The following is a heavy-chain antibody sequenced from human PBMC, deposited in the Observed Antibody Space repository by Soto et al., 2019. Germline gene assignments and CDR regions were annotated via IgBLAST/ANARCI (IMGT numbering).Heavy chain of an antibody. D-gene: IGHD2-2*01. CDR3: ARRQYQLLSRPGMYAVDI. CDR2: ISSSSSTI. Sequence: EVQLVESGGGLVQPGGSLRLSCAASGFTFSSYSMNWVRQAPGKGLEWVSYISSSSSTIYYADSVKGRFTISRDNAKNTLYLQMNNLRDEETDVYYCARRQYQLLSRPGMYAVDIWGQGTMVTVSS. J-gene: IGHJ3*02. CDR1: GFTFSSYS. V-gene: IGHV3-48*02.